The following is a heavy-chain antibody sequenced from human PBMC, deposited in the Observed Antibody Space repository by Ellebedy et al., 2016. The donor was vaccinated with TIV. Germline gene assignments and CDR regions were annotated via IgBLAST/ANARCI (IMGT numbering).Heavy chain of an antibody. CDR1: GFTFSRYA. CDR3: ARVSRWEAFDL. CDR2: VIPMLDIA. Sequence: SVKVSXKASGFTFSRYAISWVRQAPGQGLEWMGRVIPMLDIANYAQKFQGRLTFAADKSTSTAYMELSSLRSEDTAIYFCARVSRWEAFDLWGQGTMVTVSS. J-gene: IGHJ3*01. D-gene: IGHD1-26*01. V-gene: IGHV1-69*04.